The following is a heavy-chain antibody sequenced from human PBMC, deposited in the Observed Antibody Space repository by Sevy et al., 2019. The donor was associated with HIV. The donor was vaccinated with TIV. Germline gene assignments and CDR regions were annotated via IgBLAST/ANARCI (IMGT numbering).Heavy chain of an antibody. J-gene: IGHJ4*02. V-gene: IGHV1-24*01. D-gene: IGHD3-22*01. CDR3: ASAREYYEDSSGYLDY. CDR2: FDPEDGET. CDR1: GYTLTKLS. Sequence: ASVKVSCKVSGYTLTKLSMHWVRRAPGKGLEWMGRFDPEDGETIYAQKFQGRVTMTEDTSTDTAYMELSSLRYEDTAVYYCASAREYYEDSSGYLDYWGQGTLVTVSS.